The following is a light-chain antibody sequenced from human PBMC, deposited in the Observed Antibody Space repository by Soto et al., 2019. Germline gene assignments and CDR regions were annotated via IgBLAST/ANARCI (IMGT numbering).Light chain of an antibody. CDR2: GAS. CDR3: QHYGTTPWT. CDR1: QSICSGC. V-gene: IGKV3-20*01. Sequence: DTVLTQSPATVSLSPGESVTLSCRASQSICSGCLAWYQQKPGQSPRLLIYGASSRATGIPDRFSGSGSGTDFTLTISRLEPEDFVVYYCQHYGTTPWTFGRGTKVGIK. J-gene: IGKJ1*01.